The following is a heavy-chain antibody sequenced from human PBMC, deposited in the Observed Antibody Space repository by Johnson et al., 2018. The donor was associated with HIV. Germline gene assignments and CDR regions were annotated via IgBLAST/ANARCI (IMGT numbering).Heavy chain of an antibody. V-gene: IGHV3-23*04. D-gene: IGHD1-1*01. CDR1: GFTFSSYA. Sequence: VQLVESGGGLVQPGGSLRLSCAASGFTFSSYAMSWVRQAPGKGLEWVSAISGSGCSTYYADSVKGRFTISRDNARNTMFVQMNSLRAEDTAVYYCARSGPNWAFDFWGQGTMVTVSS. J-gene: IGHJ3*01. CDR2: ISGSGCST. CDR3: ARSGPNWAFDF.